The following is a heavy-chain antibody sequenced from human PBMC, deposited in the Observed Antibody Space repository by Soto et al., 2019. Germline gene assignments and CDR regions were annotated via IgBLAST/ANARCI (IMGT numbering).Heavy chain of an antibody. J-gene: IGHJ6*02. CDR2: IDKVGTDS. Sequence: EVQLVESGGGLVQPGGSLRLSCAASEFTFSGRSVHWVRQAPGKGLVWVSGIDKVGTDSTYADSVKGRFTSSRDNAKNSLYLQMDSLRDEDTAVYYCARDHGGSTWFVGIYYYFGVDVWGQGTTVTVSS. CDR1: EFTFSGRS. V-gene: IGHV3-74*01. D-gene: IGHD6-13*01. CDR3: ARDHGGSTWFVGIYYYFGVDV.